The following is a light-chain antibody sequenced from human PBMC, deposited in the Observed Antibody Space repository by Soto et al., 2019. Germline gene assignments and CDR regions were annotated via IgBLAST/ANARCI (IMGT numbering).Light chain of an antibody. V-gene: IGLV2-23*01. J-gene: IGLJ3*02. Sequence: QSALTQPASVSGSPGQSITISCTGTSSDVGSYNLVSWHQQYPGKAPKLMIYEGSKRPSGVSNRFSGSKSGNTASLTISGLQAEDEADYYCASWEDSLNGWVIGGGTKLTVL. CDR1: SSDVGSYNL. CDR3: ASWEDSLNGWV. CDR2: EGS.